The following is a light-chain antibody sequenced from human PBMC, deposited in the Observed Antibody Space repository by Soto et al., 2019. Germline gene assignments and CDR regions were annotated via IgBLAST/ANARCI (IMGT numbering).Light chain of an antibody. CDR2: GAS. CDR1: QTVGSN. Sequence: EIGMTQSPATLSVSPGERVTLSCRASQTVGSNLAWYQQKPGQGPRLLIYGASTRASGVPTRCSGSGSGTEFTLTIGSLQSEDVAVYYCHQYHNWPPYTFGQGTKLEIK. CDR3: HQYHNWPPYT. V-gene: IGKV3-15*01. J-gene: IGKJ2*01.